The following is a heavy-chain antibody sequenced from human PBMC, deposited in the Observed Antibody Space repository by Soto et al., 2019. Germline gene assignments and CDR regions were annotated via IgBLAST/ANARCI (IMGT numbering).Heavy chain of an antibody. J-gene: IGHJ4*02. CDR3: AKTDFGVVISTFDY. D-gene: IGHD3-3*01. CDR1: GFTFSSYA. Sequence: GGSLSLSCAASGFTFSSYAMSWVRQAPGKGLEWVSAISGSGGSTYYADSVKGRFTISRDNSKNTLYLQMNSLRAEDTAVYYCAKTDFGVVISTFDYWGQGTLVTVSS. CDR2: ISGSGGST. V-gene: IGHV3-23*01.